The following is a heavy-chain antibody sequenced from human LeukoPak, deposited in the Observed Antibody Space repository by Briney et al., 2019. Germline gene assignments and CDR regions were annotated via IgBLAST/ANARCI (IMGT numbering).Heavy chain of an antibody. CDR1: RFIFSSDN. V-gene: IGHV3-23*01. Sequence: GGSLRLSCAAPRFIFSSDNMNWVRQAPGKGLEWVSAISVSGVSTYYADSVKGRFTIFRDNSKNTLYLQMNSLRAQDTAVYYCAKESYGVEFDYWGQGTLVTVSS. CDR2: ISVSGVST. J-gene: IGHJ4*02. CDR3: AKESYGVEFDY. D-gene: IGHD5-18*01.